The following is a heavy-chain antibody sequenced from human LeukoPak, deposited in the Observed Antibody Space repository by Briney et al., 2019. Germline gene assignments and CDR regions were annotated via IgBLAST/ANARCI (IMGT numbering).Heavy chain of an antibody. Sequence: GGSLRLSCAASGFTFSSYGMHSVRQAPGKGLEWVAFIRYDGSNKYYADSVKGRFTISRDNSKNTLYLQMNSLRAEDTAVYYCAKDRGYYDSSGYYLYWGQGTLVTVSS. V-gene: IGHV3-30*02. CDR1: GFTFSSYG. D-gene: IGHD3-22*01. CDR2: IRYDGSNK. J-gene: IGHJ4*02. CDR3: AKDRGYYDSSGYYLY.